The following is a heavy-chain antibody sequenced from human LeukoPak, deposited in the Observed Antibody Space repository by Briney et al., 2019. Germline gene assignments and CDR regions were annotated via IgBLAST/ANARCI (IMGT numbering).Heavy chain of an antibody. V-gene: IGHV1-24*01. D-gene: IGHD3-22*01. Sequence: ASVKVSCKVSGYTLTELSMHWVRQAPGKGLEWMGGFDPEDGETIYAQKFRGRVTMTEDTSTDTAYMELSSLRSEDTAVYYCATGSRSPGYYYDSSGPEPFDYWGQGTLVTVSS. CDR1: GYTLTELS. CDR3: ATGSRSPGYYYDSSGPEPFDY. CDR2: FDPEDGET. J-gene: IGHJ4*02.